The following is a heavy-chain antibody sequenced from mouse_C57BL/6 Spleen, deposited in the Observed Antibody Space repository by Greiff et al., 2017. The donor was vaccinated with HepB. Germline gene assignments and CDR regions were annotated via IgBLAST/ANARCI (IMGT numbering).Heavy chain of an antibody. D-gene: IGHD1-1*01. CDR2: IDPENGDT. V-gene: IGHV14-4*01. J-gene: IGHJ2*01. CDR1: GFNIKDDY. CDR3: TTSYGSSSRRDYCFDY. Sequence: EVQLQQSGAELVRPGASVKLSCTASGFNIKDDYMHWVKQRPEQGLEWIGWIDPENGDTEYASKFQGKATIAADTSSNKAYLQLSSLTSEDTAVYYCTTSYGSSSRRDYCFDYWGQGTTLTVSS.